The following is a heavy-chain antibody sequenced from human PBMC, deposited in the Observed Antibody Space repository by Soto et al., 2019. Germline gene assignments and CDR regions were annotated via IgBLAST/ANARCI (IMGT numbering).Heavy chain of an antibody. J-gene: IGHJ3*01. D-gene: IGHD3-16*01. CDR1: GGSLNTKY. Sequence: QVQLQESGPGLVKPSETLSLTCSISGGSLNTKYWNWMRQSPGKGLEWIGYILDTGSTKYNPSLKSRATISVETSKTQSSLNLRSVTAADTAIYYCARQQTFGGANDALDVWGQGTQVIVSA. CDR3: ARQQTFGGANDALDV. V-gene: IGHV4-59*08. CDR2: ILDTGST.